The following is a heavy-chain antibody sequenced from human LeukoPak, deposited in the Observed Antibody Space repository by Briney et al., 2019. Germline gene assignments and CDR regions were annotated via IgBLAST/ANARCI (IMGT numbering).Heavy chain of an antibody. Sequence: GGSLRLSCAASGFTLSSYAMSWVRQAPGKGLEWVSAISGSGGSTYYADSVKGRFTISRDNSKNTLYLQMNSLRAEDTAVYYCARSRDGYNYLDYWGQGTLVTVSS. J-gene: IGHJ4*02. V-gene: IGHV3-23*01. D-gene: IGHD5-24*01. CDR2: ISGSGGST. CDR3: ARSRDGYNYLDY. CDR1: GFTLSSYA.